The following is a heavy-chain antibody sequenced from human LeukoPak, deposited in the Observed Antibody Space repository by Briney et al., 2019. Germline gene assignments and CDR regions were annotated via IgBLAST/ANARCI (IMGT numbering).Heavy chain of an antibody. Sequence: GGSLRLSCAASGFTVSSNYMRWVRQAPGKGLEWVSVIYSGGSTYYADSVKGRFTISRDNSKNTLYLQMNSLRAEDTAVYYCTSLGDDIAVADMVPYYFDYWGQGILVTVSS. CDR1: GFTVSSNY. J-gene: IGHJ4*02. V-gene: IGHV3-53*01. CDR2: IYSGGST. D-gene: IGHD6-19*01. CDR3: TSLGDDIAVADMVPYYFDY.